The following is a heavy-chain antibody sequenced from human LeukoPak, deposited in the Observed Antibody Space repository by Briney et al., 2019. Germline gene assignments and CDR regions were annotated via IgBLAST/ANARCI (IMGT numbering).Heavy chain of an antibody. D-gene: IGHD3-22*01. CDR3: AKDPTHYRVWDYYETIGLSY. CDR2: IRSDGSNK. CDR1: GFSFSSYG. V-gene: IGHV3-30*02. J-gene: IGHJ4*02. Sequence: GGSLRLSCAGSGFSFSSYGMHWVRQAPGKGLEWMAFIRSDGSNKYYADSVKGRFTISRDNSKNTLNLHMNSLRAEDTAVYYCAKDPTHYRVWDYYETIGLSYWGQGTLVTVSS.